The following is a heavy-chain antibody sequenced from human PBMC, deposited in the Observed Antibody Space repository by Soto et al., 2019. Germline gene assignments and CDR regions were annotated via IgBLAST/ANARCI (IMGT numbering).Heavy chain of an antibody. CDR1: GFTFSSYA. Sequence: QVQLVESGGGVVQPGRSLRLSCAASGFTFSSYAMHWVRQAPGKGLEWVAVISYDGSNKYYADSVKGRFTISRDNSKNTLYLQMNSLRAEDTAVYYCARDIVATIPLLWYYYYYGMDVWGQGTTVTVSS. J-gene: IGHJ6*02. CDR2: ISYDGSNK. D-gene: IGHD5-12*01. V-gene: IGHV3-30-3*01. CDR3: ARDIVATIPLLWYYYYYGMDV.